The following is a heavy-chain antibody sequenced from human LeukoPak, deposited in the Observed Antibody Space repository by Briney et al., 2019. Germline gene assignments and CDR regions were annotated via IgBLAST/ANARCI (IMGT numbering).Heavy chain of an antibody. V-gene: IGHV4-39*01. Sequence: PSETLSLTCTVSGGSISSSSYYWGWIRQPPGKGLEWIGSIYYSGSTYYNPSLKSRVTISVDTSKNQFSLKLSSVTAADTAVYYCARAVAAADIDYWGQGTLVTVSS. CDR1: GGSISSSSYY. D-gene: IGHD6-13*01. CDR2: IYYSGST. CDR3: ARAVAAADIDY. J-gene: IGHJ4*02.